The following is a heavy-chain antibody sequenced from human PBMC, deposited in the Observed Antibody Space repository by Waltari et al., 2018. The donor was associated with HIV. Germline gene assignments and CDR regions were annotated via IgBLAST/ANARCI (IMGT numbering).Heavy chain of an antibody. Sequence: QVQLQQWGAGLLKPSETLSLTCAVYGGSFSGYYWSWIRQPPGKGLEWIGENNHSGSTNYNPSLKSRVTISGDTSKNQFSLKLSSVTAADTAVYYCARDRSMVRGVIPGNWFDPWGQGTLVTVSS. CDR2: NNHSGST. V-gene: IGHV4-34*01. CDR1: GGSFSGYY. CDR3: ARDRSMVRGVIPGNWFDP. J-gene: IGHJ5*02. D-gene: IGHD3-10*01.